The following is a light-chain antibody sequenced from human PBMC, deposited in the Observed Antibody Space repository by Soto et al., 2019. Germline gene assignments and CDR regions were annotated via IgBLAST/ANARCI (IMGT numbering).Light chain of an antibody. Sequence: QSALTQPRSVSGSPGQSATFSCTGTSGDIGAYNYVSWYQFHPGKAPKMIIYDVNKRPSGVPDRFSGSKSGNTASLTISWLQAEDEADYYCCSYAHTSRVFGGGTKLTVL. CDR1: SGDIGAYNY. J-gene: IGLJ3*02. CDR2: DVN. CDR3: CSYAHTSRV. V-gene: IGLV2-11*01.